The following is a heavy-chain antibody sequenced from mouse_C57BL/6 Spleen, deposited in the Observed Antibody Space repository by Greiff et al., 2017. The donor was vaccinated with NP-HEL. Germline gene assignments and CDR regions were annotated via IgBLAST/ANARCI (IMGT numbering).Heavy chain of an antibody. CDR3: AREGDWSYAMDY. D-gene: IGHD3-3*01. CDR1: GYSITSGYY. V-gene: IGHV3-6*01. J-gene: IGHJ4*01. Sequence: EVQLVESGPGLVKPSQSLSLTCSVTGYSITSGYYWNWIRQFPGNKLEWMGYISYDGSNNYNPSLKNRISITRDTSKNQFFLKLNSVTTEDTATYYCAREGDWSYAMDYWGQGTSVTVSS. CDR2: ISYDGSN.